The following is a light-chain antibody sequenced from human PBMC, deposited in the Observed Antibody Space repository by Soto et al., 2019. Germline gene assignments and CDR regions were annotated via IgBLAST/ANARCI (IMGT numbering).Light chain of an antibody. CDR3: PQYGSSST. J-gene: IGKJ5*01. CDR2: GAS. V-gene: IGKV3-20*01. Sequence: EIVLTQSPGTLSLSPGERATLSCRASQSVSSSYLAWYQQKPGQAPRLLIYGASSRPTGIPDRFSGSGSGNNFTLTNSKLEAEDFAGYFRPQYGSSSTFGQGKRLENK. CDR1: QSVSSSY.